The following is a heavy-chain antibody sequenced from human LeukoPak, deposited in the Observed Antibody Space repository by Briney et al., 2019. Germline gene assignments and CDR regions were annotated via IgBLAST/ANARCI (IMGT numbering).Heavy chain of an antibody. Sequence: GASVKVSCKASGYTFTDYYMHWVRQAPGQGLEWMGWMNPNSGNTGYAQKFQGRVTMTRNTSISTAYMELSSLRSEDTAVYYCARDLLSESEKSRYVDTAMVTRFDYWGQGTLVTVSS. J-gene: IGHJ4*02. V-gene: IGHV1-8*02. CDR3: ARDLLSESEKSRYVDTAMVTRFDY. D-gene: IGHD5-18*01. CDR2: MNPNSGNT. CDR1: GYTFTDYY.